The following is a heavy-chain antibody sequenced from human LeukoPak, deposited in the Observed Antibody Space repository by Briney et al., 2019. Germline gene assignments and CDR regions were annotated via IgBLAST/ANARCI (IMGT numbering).Heavy chain of an antibody. CDR3: AREGSSWYRALDY. Sequence: SKTLSLTCTVSGGSITSYYWSWIRQPAGKGLEWIGRIYTSGSTNYNPPLRSRVTMSVDTSMNQFSLKLSSVTAADTAVYYCAREGSSWYRALDYWGQGTLVTVSS. V-gene: IGHV4-4*07. CDR1: GGSITSYY. J-gene: IGHJ4*02. D-gene: IGHD6-13*01. CDR2: IYTSGST.